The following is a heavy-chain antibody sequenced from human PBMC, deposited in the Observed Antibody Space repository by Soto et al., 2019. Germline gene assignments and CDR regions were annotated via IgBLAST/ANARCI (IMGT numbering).Heavy chain of an antibody. CDR1: GGTFSSYA. Sequence: QVQLVQSGAEVKKPGSSVKVSCKASGGTFSSYAISWVRQAPGQGLEWMGGIIPIFGTANYAQKLQGRVTVTADESTSTAAMELSSLRAEDTAVYYWARDRTDRGYGMDVWGQGTTVTVSS. J-gene: IGHJ6*02. CDR2: IIPIFGTA. CDR3: ARDRTDRGYGMDV. D-gene: IGHD3-22*01. V-gene: IGHV1-69*12.